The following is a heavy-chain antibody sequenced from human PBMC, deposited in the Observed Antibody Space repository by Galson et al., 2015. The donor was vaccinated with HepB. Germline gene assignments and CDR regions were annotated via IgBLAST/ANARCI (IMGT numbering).Heavy chain of an antibody. CDR2: VSADGART. CDR3: AKNYGDYMYDPLDH. D-gene: IGHD4-17*01. Sequence: SLRLSCAASKFILANYAMTWVRQAPGKGLEWVSVVSADGARTHYADSVRGRFTISRDNSKNTLYLQMSSLRLEDTAVYFCAKNYGDYMYDPLDHYGQGLLVSVFS. CDR1: KFILANYA. J-gene: IGHJ4*02. V-gene: IGHV3-23*01.